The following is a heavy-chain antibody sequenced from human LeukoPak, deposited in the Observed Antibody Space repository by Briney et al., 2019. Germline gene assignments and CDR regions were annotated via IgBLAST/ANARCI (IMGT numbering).Heavy chain of an antibody. J-gene: IGHJ6*02. V-gene: IGHV4-59*11. CDR1: GGSISSHY. CDR2: IYYSGST. D-gene: IGHD1-14*01. CDR3: ARVPNRDRYYYYYGMDV. Sequence: PSETLSLTCTVSGGSISSHYWSWIRQPPGKGLEWVGYIYYSGSTNYNPSLKSRVTISVDTSKNQFSLKLSSVTAADTAVYYCARVPNRDRYYYYYGMDVWGQGTTVTVSS.